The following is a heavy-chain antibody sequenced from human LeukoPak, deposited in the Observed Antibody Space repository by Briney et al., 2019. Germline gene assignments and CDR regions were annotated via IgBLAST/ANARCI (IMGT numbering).Heavy chain of an antibody. V-gene: IGHV3-11*01. Sequence: PGGSLRLSCAASGFTFSDYYMSWIRQAPGKGLEWVSYISSSGSTIYYADSVKGRFTISRDNAKNSLYLQMNSLRAEDTAVYYCARVLKARSLPMRSQQLIRYFDLWGRGTLVTVSS. J-gene: IGHJ2*01. CDR2: ISSSGSTI. D-gene: IGHD6-13*01. CDR1: GFTFSDYY. CDR3: ARVLKARSLPMRSQQLIRYFDL.